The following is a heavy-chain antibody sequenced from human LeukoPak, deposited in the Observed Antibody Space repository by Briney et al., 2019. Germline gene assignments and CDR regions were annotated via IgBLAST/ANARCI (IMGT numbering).Heavy chain of an antibody. CDR3: ARVPLVGVVISYYGMDV. Sequence: NSSETLSLTCAVYSGSFSGYYWSWIRQPPGKGLEWIGEINHSGTTNYNPSLKSRVTISVDTSKNQFSLKLSSVTAADTAVYYCARVPLVGVVISYYGMDVWGQGTTVTVSS. CDR1: SGSFSGYY. J-gene: IGHJ6*02. V-gene: IGHV4-34*01. CDR2: INHSGTT. D-gene: IGHD3-3*01.